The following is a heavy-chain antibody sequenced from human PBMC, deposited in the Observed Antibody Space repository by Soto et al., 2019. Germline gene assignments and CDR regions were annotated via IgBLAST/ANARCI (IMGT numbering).Heavy chain of an antibody. Sequence: GGSLRLSCAASGFTFSSYGMHWVRQAPGKGLEWVAVIWYDGSNKYYADSVKGRFTISRDNSKNTLYLQMNSLRAEDTAVYYCARDAYSSSSWDDYWGQGTLVTVSS. CDR2: IWYDGSNK. CDR3: ARDAYSSSSWDDY. D-gene: IGHD6-6*01. V-gene: IGHV3-33*01. CDR1: GFTFSSYG. J-gene: IGHJ4*02.